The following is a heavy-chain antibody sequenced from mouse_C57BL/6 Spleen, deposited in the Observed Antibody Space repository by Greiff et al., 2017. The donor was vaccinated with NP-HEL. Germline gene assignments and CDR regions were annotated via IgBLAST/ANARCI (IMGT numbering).Heavy chain of an antibody. CDR1: GYSITSGYY. Sequence: EVQLVESGPGLVKPSQSLSLTCSVTGYSITSGYYWNWIRQFPGNKLEWMGYISYDGSNNYNPSLKNRISLTRDTSKNQFFLKLNSVTTEDTATYYCARAYYSKAFDYWGQGTTLTVSS. V-gene: IGHV3-6*01. CDR2: ISYDGSN. CDR3: ARAYYSKAFDY. D-gene: IGHD2-5*01. J-gene: IGHJ2*01.